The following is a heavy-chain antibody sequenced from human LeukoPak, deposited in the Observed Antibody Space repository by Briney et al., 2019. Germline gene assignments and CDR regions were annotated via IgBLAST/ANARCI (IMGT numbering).Heavy chain of an antibody. D-gene: IGHD5-18*01. CDR1: GYSISSGYY. CDR2: IYHSGST. J-gene: IGHJ3*02. Sequence: SETLSLTCTVSGYSISSGYYWGWIRQPPGKGLEWIGSIYHSGSTYYNPSLKSRVTISVDTSKNQFSLKLSSVTAADTAVYYCARDQGYSYGDDAFDIWGQGTMVTVSS. CDR3: ARDQGYSYGDDAFDI. V-gene: IGHV4-38-2*02.